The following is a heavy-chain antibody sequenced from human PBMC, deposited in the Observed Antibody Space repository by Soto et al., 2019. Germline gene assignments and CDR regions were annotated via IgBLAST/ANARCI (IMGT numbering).Heavy chain of an antibody. CDR2: INHSGST. J-gene: IGHJ4*02. CDR3: ARVSRYYYDSSGYYYFDY. V-gene: IGHV4-34*01. Sequence: LSLTCAVYGGSFSGYYWSWIRQPPGKGLEWMGEINHSGSTNYNPSLKSRVTISVDTSKNQFSLKRSSVTAADTAVYYCARVSRYYYDSSGYYYFDYWGQGTLVTVSS. D-gene: IGHD3-22*01. CDR1: GGSFSGYY.